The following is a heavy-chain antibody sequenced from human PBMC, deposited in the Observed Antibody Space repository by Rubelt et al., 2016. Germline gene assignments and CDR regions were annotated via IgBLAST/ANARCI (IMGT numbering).Heavy chain of an antibody. Sequence: QVQLQQWGAGLLKPSETLSLTCAVYGGSFSGYYWSWIRQPPGKGLEWIGEINHSGSTNYNPSLTSRVTISVDKSKNQFSRILSSVTAADTAVYYCAGGPSGDGWLSFDYWGQGTLVTVSS. CDR2: INHSGST. V-gene: IGHV4-34*01. J-gene: IGHJ4*02. CDR3: AGGPSGDGWLSFDY. CDR1: GGSFSGYY. D-gene: IGHD6-19*01.